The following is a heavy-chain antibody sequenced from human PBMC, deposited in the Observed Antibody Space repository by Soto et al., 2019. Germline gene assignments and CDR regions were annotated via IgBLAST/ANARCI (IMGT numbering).Heavy chain of an antibody. CDR3: ARFAATSGINAFDV. V-gene: IGHV5-51*01. J-gene: IGHJ3*01. CDR1: GYTFTNYW. D-gene: IGHD1-1*01. Sequence: PGESLKISCQGPGYTFTNYWIVWVRQLPGKGLEWMGIIYPRDSHTTYSPSFQGQVTISDDKSLNSAFLQWSSLKASDTATYYCARFAATSGINAFDVWGPGTMVTV. CDR2: IYPRDSHT.